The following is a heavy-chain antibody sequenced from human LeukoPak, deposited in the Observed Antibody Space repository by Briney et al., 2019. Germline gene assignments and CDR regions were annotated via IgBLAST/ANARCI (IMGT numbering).Heavy chain of an antibody. D-gene: IGHD6-19*01. CDR1: GFTSSSYW. V-gene: IGHV3-7*05. CDR3: ASQFWWAAVAGTALDY. J-gene: IGHJ4*02. CDR2: IKEDGTEK. Sequence: VGSLRLSCAVSGFTSSSYWMSWVRQAAGKGLEWVANIKEDGTEKYYVDSVKGRFTISRDNAKNSLYLQMNSLRAEDTAVYHCASQFWWAAVAGTALDYWGQGALVTVSS.